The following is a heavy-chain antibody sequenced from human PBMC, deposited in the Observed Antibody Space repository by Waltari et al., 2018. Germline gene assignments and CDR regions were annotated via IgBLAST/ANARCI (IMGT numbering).Heavy chain of an antibody. Sequence: LVQSGAEVKKPGASVKVSCKASGYTFTGYAKLWVRQAPGQGLEWMGRLNPKNGDTHYAQNFQGRVALTTDTSTNTAFMELQRLRSDDTAVYYCLRDSSGSHFDYWGQGTLVTVSS. CDR1: GYTFTGYA. CDR3: LRDSSGSHFDY. J-gene: IGHJ4*02. V-gene: IGHV1-2*06. CDR2: LNPKNGDT. D-gene: IGHD3-22*01.